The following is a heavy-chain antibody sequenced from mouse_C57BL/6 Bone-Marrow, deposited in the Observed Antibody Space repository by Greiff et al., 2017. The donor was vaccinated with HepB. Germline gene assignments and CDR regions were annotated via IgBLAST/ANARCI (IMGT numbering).Heavy chain of an antibody. Sequence: VQGVESGAELVRPGASVTLSCKASGYTFTDYEMHWVKQTPVHGLEWIGAIDPETGGTAYNQKFKGKAILTADKSSSTAYMELRSLTSEDSAVYYCTRDDTFDYWGQGTTLTVSS. J-gene: IGHJ2*01. V-gene: IGHV1-15*01. CDR3: TRDDTFDY. CDR2: IDPETGGT. CDR1: GYTFTDYE. D-gene: IGHD2-3*01.